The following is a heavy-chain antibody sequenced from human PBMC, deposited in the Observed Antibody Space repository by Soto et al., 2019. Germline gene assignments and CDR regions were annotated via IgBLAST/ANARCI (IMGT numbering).Heavy chain of an antibody. J-gene: IGHJ4*02. CDR2: MNPDSGGT. D-gene: IGHD2-15*01. CDR1: GYTFTDYY. Sequence: GASVKVSCKASGYTFTDYYIHWVRQAPGQALEWKGWMNPDSGGTDYAQKLKGSVTMTRDTSISTAYMEVSRLASDDAAVYYCARERCTAGSCFDYWGEGTPLTV. V-gene: IGHV1-2*04. CDR3: ARERCTAGSCFDY.